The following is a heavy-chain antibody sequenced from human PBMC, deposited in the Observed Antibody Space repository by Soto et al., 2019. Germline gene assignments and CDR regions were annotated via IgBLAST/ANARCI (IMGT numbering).Heavy chain of an antibody. V-gene: IGHV4-59*01. CDR3: ARGWSSGWPY. Sequence: KASETLSLTXTVSSASISSYFWSWIRQAPGKGLEWIAFMYDTGSTNYNPSLKGRVSISVDTSKTQISLNLNSVTAADTAVYYCARGWSSGWPYWGQGILVTVSS. D-gene: IGHD6-25*01. CDR2: MYDTGST. CDR1: SASISSYF. J-gene: IGHJ4*02.